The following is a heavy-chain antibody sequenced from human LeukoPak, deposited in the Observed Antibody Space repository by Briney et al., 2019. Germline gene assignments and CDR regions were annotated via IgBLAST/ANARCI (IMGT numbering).Heavy chain of an antibody. CDR2: IYSGGST. J-gene: IGHJ4*02. D-gene: IGHD7-27*01. V-gene: IGHV3-53*01. CDR1: GFTVSSNY. CDR3: ARGLTGD. Sequence: GGSLRLSCAASGFTVSSNYMSWVRQAPGKGREWVSVIYSGGSTYYADSVNGRFTISRDHSKNTLYLQMNSLRAEDTAVYYCARGLTGDWGQGTLVTVSS.